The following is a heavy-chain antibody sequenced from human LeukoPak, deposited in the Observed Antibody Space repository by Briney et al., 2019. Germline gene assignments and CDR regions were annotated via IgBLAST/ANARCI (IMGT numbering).Heavy chain of an antibody. CDR2: ISGSGVTT. J-gene: IGHJ4*02. CDR3: SKWKAIVLVPEARSPIDY. CDR1: GFTFNNYG. D-gene: IGHD2-2*01. V-gene: IGHV3-23*01. Sequence: GGSLRLSCAASGFTFNNYGLSWVRQAPGKGLEWVSAISGSGVTTYYADSVKGRFTISRDNSKNTLYLQMNSLRAEDTAVYYCSKWKAIVLVPEARSPIDYWGQGTLVTVSS.